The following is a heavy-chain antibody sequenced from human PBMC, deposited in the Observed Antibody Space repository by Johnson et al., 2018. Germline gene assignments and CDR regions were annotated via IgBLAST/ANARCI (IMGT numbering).Heavy chain of an antibody. CDR3: ARPKNYGDYSEYFQH. CDR1: GFTFSSYG. J-gene: IGHJ1*01. D-gene: IGHD4-17*01. V-gene: IGHV3-21*04. Sequence: VQLVQSGGGVVQPGRSLRLSCAASGFTFSSYGMHWVRQAPGKGLEWVSSISSSSSYIYYADSVKGRFTISRDNAKNSLYLQMNSLRAEDTAVYYWARPKNYGDYSEYFQHWGQGTLVTVSS. CDR2: ISSSSSYI.